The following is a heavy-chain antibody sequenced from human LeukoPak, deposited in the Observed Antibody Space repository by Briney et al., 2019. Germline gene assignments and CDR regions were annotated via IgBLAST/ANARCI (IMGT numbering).Heavy chain of an antibody. V-gene: IGHV3-33*06. J-gene: IGHJ4*02. D-gene: IGHD3-16*02. CDR3: AKLSSEEMTPGY. CDR1: GFTFSSYG. CDR2: IWYDGSNK. Sequence: PGRSLRLSCVASGFTFSSYGMYWVRQAPGKGLEWVAVIWYDGSNKYYADSVKGRFTISRDNSKNTLCLQMNSLRAEDTAVYYCAKLSSEEMTPGYWGQGTLVTVSS.